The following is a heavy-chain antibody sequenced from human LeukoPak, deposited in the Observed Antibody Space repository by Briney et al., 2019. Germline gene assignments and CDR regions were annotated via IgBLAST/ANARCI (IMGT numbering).Heavy chain of an antibody. CDR2: ISGSGGST. Sequence: GGSLRLSCAASGFTFSSYAMSWVRQAPGKGLEWVSAISGSGGSTYYADSVKGRLTISRDNAKNSLYLQMNSLRAEDTAVYYCARVGAPGGYYYYGMDVWGQGTTVTVSS. J-gene: IGHJ6*02. CDR3: ARVGAPGGYYYYGMDV. V-gene: IGHV3-23*01. D-gene: IGHD3-10*01. CDR1: GFTFSSYA.